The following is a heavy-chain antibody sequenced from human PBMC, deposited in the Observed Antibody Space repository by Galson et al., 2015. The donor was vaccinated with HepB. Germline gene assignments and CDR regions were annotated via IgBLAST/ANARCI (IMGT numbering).Heavy chain of an antibody. J-gene: IGHJ3*02. CDR3: ARGATIFGANAFDI. D-gene: IGHD3-3*01. V-gene: IGHV6-1*01. Sequence: CAISGDSVSSKNAAWNWIRQSPSRGLEWLGRTYQRSRRYNDYAESVKSRITINADTSKNQVSLQLNSVTPEDTAVYYCARGATIFGANAFDIWGQGTMVTVSS. CDR2: TYQRSRRYN. CDR1: GDSVSSKNAA.